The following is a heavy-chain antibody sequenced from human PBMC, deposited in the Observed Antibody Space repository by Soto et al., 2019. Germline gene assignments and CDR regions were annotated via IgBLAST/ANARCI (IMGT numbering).Heavy chain of an antibody. CDR3: ARTPLGYCSGGSCLPYYYYYGMDV. V-gene: IGHV2-70*01. Sequence: SGPTLVNPTQTLTLTCTFSGFSLSTSGMCVSWIRQPPGKALEWLALIDWDDDKYHSTSLKTRLTISKDTSKNQVVLTMTNMDPVDTATYYCARTPLGYCSGGSCLPYYYYYGMDVWGQGTTVTVSS. J-gene: IGHJ6*02. CDR1: GFSLSTSGMC. CDR2: IDWDDDK. D-gene: IGHD2-15*01.